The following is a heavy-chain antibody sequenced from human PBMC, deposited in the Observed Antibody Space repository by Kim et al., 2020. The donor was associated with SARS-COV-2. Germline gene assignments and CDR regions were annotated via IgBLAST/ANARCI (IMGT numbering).Heavy chain of an antibody. CDR1: GGSISSSSYY. CDR3: ARRLGPHYCTGGVCYPRFDP. D-gene: IGHD2-8*02. CDR2: IYYSGST. J-gene: IGHJ5*02. V-gene: IGHV4-39*01. Sequence: SETLSLTCTVSGGSISSSSYYWGWIRQPPGKGLEWIGSIYYSGSTYYNPSLKSRVTISVDTSKNQFSLKLSSVTAADTAVYYCARRLGPHYCTGGVCYPRFDPWGQGTLVTVSS.